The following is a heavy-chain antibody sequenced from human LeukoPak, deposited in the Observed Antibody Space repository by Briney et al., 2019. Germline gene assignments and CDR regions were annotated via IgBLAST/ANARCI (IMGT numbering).Heavy chain of an antibody. CDR3: ARAWLWFGELFPSDFDY. CDR2: IYTSGSA. J-gene: IGHJ4*02. Sequence: SETLSLTCTVSGGSISSYYWSWIRQPAGKGLEWIGRIYTSGSANYNPSLKSRVTMSVDTSKNQFSLKLSSVTAADTAVYYCARAWLWFGELFPSDFDYWGQGTLVTVSS. D-gene: IGHD3-10*01. CDR1: GGSISSYY. V-gene: IGHV4-4*07.